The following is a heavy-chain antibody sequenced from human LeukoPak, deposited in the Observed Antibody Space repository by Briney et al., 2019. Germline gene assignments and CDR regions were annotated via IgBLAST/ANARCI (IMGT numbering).Heavy chain of an antibody. CDR3: AGDHQDYGANSALWY. CDR2: IQTSGST. D-gene: IGHD4-23*01. Sequence: SETLSLTCTVSGVSISRYYWSWIRQPAGKGLQWIGRIQTSGSTNYNPSLESRIIMSVDTSKNQFSLKLTSVTAADTAVYYCAGDHQDYGANSALWYWGQGTLAIVSS. V-gene: IGHV4-4*07. J-gene: IGHJ4*02. CDR1: GVSISRYY.